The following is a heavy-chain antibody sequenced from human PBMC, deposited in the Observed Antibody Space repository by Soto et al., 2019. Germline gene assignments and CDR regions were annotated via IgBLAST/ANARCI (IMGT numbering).Heavy chain of an antibody. CDR1: GFTFSNYA. V-gene: IGHV3-23*01. Sequence: GGSLRLSCAASGFTFSNYAMSWVRQAPGKGLEWVSSIRGSGDSTNYADSVKGRFTISRDNSKSTLYLQLNSLRAEDTAVYYCAKDEHAKDDDGEFVDAFDIWGQGTMVTVSS. J-gene: IGHJ3*02. CDR2: IRGSGDST. D-gene: IGHD3-10*01. CDR3: AKDEHAKDDDGEFVDAFDI.